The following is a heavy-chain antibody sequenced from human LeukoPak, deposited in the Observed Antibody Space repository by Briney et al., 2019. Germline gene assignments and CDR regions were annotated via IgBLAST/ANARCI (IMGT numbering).Heavy chain of an antibody. V-gene: IGHV3-7*01. CDR3: ARDQVGATTRDAFDI. D-gene: IGHD1-26*01. Sequence: GGSLRLSCAASGFTFSSYWMSWVRQAPGKGLEWVANIKQDGSEKYYVDSVKGRFTISRDNAKNSLYPQMNSLRAEDTAVYYCARDQVGATTRDAFDIWGQGTMVTVSS. CDR2: IKQDGSEK. CDR1: GFTFSSYW. J-gene: IGHJ3*02.